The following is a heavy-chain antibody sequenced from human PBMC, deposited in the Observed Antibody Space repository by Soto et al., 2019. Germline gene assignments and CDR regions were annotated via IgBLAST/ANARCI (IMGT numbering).Heavy chain of an antibody. CDR2: IKSQNDGGTT. D-gene: IGHD3-22*01. V-gene: IGHV3-15*07. Sequence: GGSLRLSCAASGFTFSSAWFNWVRQAPGKGLEWVGRIKSQNDGGTTDYAAPVKGRFTISRDDSKNTLYLQMNSLKTEDTAVYYCTTDPVTMIVVVPSSGWGQGTLVTVSS. CDR3: TTDPVTMIVVVPSSG. J-gene: IGHJ4*02. CDR1: GFTFSSAW.